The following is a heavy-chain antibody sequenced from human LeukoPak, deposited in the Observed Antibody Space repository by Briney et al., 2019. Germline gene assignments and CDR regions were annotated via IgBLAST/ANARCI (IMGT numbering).Heavy chain of an antibody. CDR2: ISSSSSYI. CDR1: GFTFSSYS. CDR3: ARDHYSSSWSVDY. V-gene: IGHV3-21*01. D-gene: IGHD6-13*01. Sequence: PGGSLRLSCAASGFTFSSYSMNWVRQAPGKGLEWVSSISSSSSYIYYADSVKGRFTISRDNAKNSLYLQMNSLRAEDTAVYYCARDHYSSSWSVDYWGQGTLVTVSS. J-gene: IGHJ4*02.